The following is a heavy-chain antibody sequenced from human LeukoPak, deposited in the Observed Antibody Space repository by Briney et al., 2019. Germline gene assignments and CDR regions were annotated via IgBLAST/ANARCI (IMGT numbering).Heavy chain of an antibody. CDR2: IWYDGSNK. CDR3: ARVWRLGWFDP. Sequence: GGSLRLSCAASGFTFSSYGMHWVRQAPVKGLEWVAVIWYDGSNKYYADSVKGRFTIARDNSKNTLYLNMNSLRAEDTAVHYCARVWRLGWFDPWGQGTLVTVSS. D-gene: IGHD3-16*01. J-gene: IGHJ5*02. CDR1: GFTFSSYG. V-gene: IGHV3-33*01.